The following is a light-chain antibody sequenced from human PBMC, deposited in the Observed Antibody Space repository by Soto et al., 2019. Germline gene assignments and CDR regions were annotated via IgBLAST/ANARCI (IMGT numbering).Light chain of an antibody. V-gene: IGLV2-14*01. CDR3: NSQTNSGTRV. CDR2: EVS. CDR1: SSDFGGYKH. Sequence: QSVLTQPASVSGSPGQSITISCTGTSSDFGGYKHVSWYQHHPGKAPKLLIYEVSNRPSGVSNRFSGSKSGYTASLTISGLLAEDEADYYCNSQTNSGTRVFGTGTKVTVL. J-gene: IGLJ1*01.